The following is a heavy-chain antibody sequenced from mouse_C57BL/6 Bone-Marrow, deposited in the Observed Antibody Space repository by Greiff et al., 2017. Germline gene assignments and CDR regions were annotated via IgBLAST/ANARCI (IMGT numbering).Heavy chain of an antibody. D-gene: IGHD4-1*01. CDR2: IHPGDGDT. Sequence: VKLMESGAELVKPGASVKISCKVSGYAFSTYWMNWVKQRPGKGLEWIGQIHPGDGDTNYNGKFKGKATLTADKSSSTAYMQLSSLTSEDSAVYFCARDWDYFDYWGQGTTLTVSS. CDR1: GYAFSTYW. V-gene: IGHV1-80*01. J-gene: IGHJ2*01. CDR3: ARDWDYFDY.